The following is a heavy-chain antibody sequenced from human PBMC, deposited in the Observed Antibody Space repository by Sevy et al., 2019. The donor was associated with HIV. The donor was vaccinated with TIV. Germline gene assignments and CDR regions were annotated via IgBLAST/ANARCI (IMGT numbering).Heavy chain of an antibody. V-gene: IGHV4-61*02. Sequence: SETLSLTRTVSGGSFSSSSYYWNWIRQPAGRGLEWIGRIYTSGSTNYNPSLKSRVTMSVDTSKNQFSLKLSSVTAADTAVYYCAGRIAVAAFDYWGQGNLFTVSS. J-gene: IGHJ4*02. CDR3: AGRIAVAAFDY. D-gene: IGHD6-19*01. CDR1: GGSFSSSSYY. CDR2: IYTSGST.